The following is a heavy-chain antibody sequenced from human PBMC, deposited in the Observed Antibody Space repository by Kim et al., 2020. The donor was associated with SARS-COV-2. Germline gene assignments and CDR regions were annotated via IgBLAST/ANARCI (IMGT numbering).Heavy chain of an antibody. Sequence: GGSLRLSCAASGFTFDDYAMHWVRQAPGKGLEWVSLISGDGGSTYYADSVKGRFTISRDNSKNSLYLQMNSLRTEDTALYYCAKDLGDYGSGSLLLYYYYYGMDVWGQGTTVTVSS. D-gene: IGHD3-10*01. CDR1: GFTFDDYA. CDR3: AKDLGDYGSGSLLLYYYYYGMDV. V-gene: IGHV3-43*02. J-gene: IGHJ6*02. CDR2: ISGDGGST.